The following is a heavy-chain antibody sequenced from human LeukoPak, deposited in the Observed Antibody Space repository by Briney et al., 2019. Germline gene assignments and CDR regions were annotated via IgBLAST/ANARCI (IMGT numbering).Heavy chain of an antibody. CDR1: GFSVSTKY. D-gene: IGHD1-14*01. Sequence: GVSLSLFCAASGFSVSTKYMNWVRQAPGKGVEWVSIIYSGGTKYYAKFVEGRFPIPRDPSKNTVFLQMNSPRVEDTAVYYCAGLGDHYHLNPDLWGRGSLVTVSS. CDR3: AGLGDHYHLNPDL. V-gene: IGHV3-53*01. J-gene: IGHJ2*01. CDR2: IYSGGTK.